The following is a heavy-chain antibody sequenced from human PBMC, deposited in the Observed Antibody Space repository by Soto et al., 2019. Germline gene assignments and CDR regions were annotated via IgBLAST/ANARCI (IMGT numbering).Heavy chain of an antibody. Sequence: EMQLVESGGGLIQPGGSLRLSCAASGFTVSSNYMSWVRQAPGKGLEWVSVIYSGGNKFYTDSVKGRFSISRDNSKNTLYLQMNRLRAEDTAVYYCARGAYCGGDCWRSAMDVWGQGTTVTVSS. J-gene: IGHJ6*02. D-gene: IGHD2-21*02. CDR3: ARGAYCGGDCWRSAMDV. CDR2: IYSGGNK. V-gene: IGHV3-53*01. CDR1: GFTVSSNY.